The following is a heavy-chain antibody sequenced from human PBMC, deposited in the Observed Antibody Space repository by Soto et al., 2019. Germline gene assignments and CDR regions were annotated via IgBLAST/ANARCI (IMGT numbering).Heavy chain of an antibody. Sequence: PGDSLKISCKGSGYSFSTYWIGWVRQMPGKGLEWMGIVYPGDSDIRYSPSFQGQVTISADRSISTTYLQWSGLKASDTAMYYCARRYCSSVSCYLDYWGQGTRVTVSS. J-gene: IGHJ4*02. V-gene: IGHV5-51*01. CDR2: VYPGDSDI. CDR1: GYSFSTYW. D-gene: IGHD2-2*01. CDR3: ARRYCSSVSCYLDY.